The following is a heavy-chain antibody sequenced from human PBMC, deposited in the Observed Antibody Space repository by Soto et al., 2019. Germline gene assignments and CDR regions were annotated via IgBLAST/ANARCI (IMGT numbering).Heavy chain of an antibody. Sequence: SETLSLTCTVSGGSLRSRHSYCGWIRQPPGKGLEWIGSFYDDGGTYYNPSLKSRVTISVDTSRNQFYLNLMSVTAADMAVYYCARAPDSWGQGILVTVSS. CDR3: ARAPDS. CDR1: GGSLRSRHSY. J-gene: IGHJ4*02. CDR2: FYDDGGT. V-gene: IGHV4-39*02.